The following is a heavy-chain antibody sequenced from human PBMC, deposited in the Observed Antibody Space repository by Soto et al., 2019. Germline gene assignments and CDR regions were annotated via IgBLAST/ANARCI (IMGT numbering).Heavy chain of an antibody. CDR2: INPNSGGT. D-gene: IGHD1-26*01. V-gene: IGHV1-2*02. Sequence: GASVKVSCKASGYTFTGYYMRWVRQAPGQGLEWMGWINPNSGGTNYAQKFQGRVTMTRDTSISTAYMELSRLRSDDTAVYYCARDLAKGGGSAGFDYWGQGTLVTVSS. CDR3: ARDLAKGGGSAGFDY. J-gene: IGHJ4*02. CDR1: GYTFTGYY.